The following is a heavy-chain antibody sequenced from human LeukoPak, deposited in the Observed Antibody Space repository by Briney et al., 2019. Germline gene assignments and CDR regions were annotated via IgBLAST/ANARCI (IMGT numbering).Heavy chain of an antibody. CDR3: VKASSDYYYDS. D-gene: IGHD3-22*01. CDR1: GFTFSTYA. J-gene: IGHJ5*01. V-gene: IGHV3-64D*06. Sequence: GGSLRLSCSASGFTFSTYAMHWVRQAPGKGLEYVSAIGSKGDSTFYADSVKGRFTISRDNSKNTLYLQMSSLRTEDTAVYYCVKASSDYYYDSWGQGTLVTVSS. CDR2: IGSKGDST.